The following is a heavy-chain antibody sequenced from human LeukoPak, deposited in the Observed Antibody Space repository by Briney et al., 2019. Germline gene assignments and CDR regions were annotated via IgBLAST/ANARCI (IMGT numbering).Heavy chain of an antibody. CDR1: GFTFSNYA. CDR3: AKWGDYDVLTGYYVFDY. V-gene: IGHV3-23*01. CDR2: ITGSGGNT. D-gene: IGHD3-9*01. Sequence: QPGASLRLSCAASGFTFSNYAMSWVRQAPGKGLEWVSAITGSGGNTYYADSVKGRFTISRDNSKNTVFLQMNSLRAEDTAVYYCAKWGDYDVLTGYYVFDYWGQGTLVTVSS. J-gene: IGHJ4*02.